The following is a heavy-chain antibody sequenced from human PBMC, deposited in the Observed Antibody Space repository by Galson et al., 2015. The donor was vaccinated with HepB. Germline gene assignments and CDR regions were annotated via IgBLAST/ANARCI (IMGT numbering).Heavy chain of an antibody. V-gene: IGHV5-51*01. D-gene: IGHD5-18*01. J-gene: IGHJ5*02. CDR1: GYSFTSYW. CDR2: IYPGDSDT. CDR3: TRSYSYGYDSSDKWFDP. Sequence: QSGAEVKKPGESLTISCKGSGYSFTSYWIGWVRQMPGKGLEWMGIIYPGDSDTIYSPSFQGQFTLSADKSISTAYLQWSSLKASDTAMYYCTRSYSYGYDSSDKWFDPWGQGTLVTVSS.